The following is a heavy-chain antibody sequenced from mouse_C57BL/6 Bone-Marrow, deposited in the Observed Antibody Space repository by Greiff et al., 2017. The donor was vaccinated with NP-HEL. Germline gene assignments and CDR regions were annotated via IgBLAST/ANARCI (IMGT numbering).Heavy chain of an antibody. CDR2: INPGSGGT. CDR3: ARTYYALLYFDY. V-gene: IGHV1-54*01. CDR1: GYAFTNYL. D-gene: IGHD1-1*01. J-gene: IGHJ2*01. Sequence: VQLVESGAELVRPGTSVKVSCKASGYAFTNYLIEWVKQRPGQGLEWIGVINPGSGGTNYNEKFKGKATLTADKSSSTAYMQLSSLTSEDSAVYFCARTYYALLYFDYWGQGTTLTVSS.